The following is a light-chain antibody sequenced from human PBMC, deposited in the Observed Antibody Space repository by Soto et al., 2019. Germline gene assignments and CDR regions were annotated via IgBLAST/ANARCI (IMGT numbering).Light chain of an antibody. CDR1: QSVRSSY. CDR2: GAS. CDR3: QQYNSYPTWT. J-gene: IGKJ1*01. Sequence: PGDRVILSCRASQSVRSSYLTWYQQKPGQAPRLPIYGASTRATSIPARFSGSGSGTDFTLTISSLQPEDFATYYCQQYNSYPTWTFGQGTKVEIK. V-gene: IGKV3D-7*01.